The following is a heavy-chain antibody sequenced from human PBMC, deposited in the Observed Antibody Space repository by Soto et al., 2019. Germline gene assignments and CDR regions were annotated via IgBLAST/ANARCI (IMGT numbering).Heavy chain of an antibody. V-gene: IGHV1-69*01. CDR1: GGTFSSYA. CDR3: ARSSVANAYGDYGGWFDP. J-gene: IGHJ5*02. Sequence: QVQLVQSGAEVKKPGSSVKVSCKASGGTFSSYAISWVRQAPGQGLEWMGGIIPIFGTANYAQKFQGRVTITADESTSTAYMELSSLRSEDTAVYYCARSSVANAYGDYGGWFDPWGQGTLVTVSS. D-gene: IGHD4-17*01. CDR2: IIPIFGTA.